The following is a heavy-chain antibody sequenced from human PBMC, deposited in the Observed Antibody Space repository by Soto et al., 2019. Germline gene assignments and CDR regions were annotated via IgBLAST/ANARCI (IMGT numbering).Heavy chain of an antibody. D-gene: IGHD2-8*02. Sequence: SETLSLTCTVSGDSIRSYSWSWIRQPPGKGLEWIGYIHHSGSTNYNPSLKRRVTISVDRSKNQFSLKLSSVTAADTAVYYCASGGVTPLHYWGQGTLVTVSS. CDR1: GDSIRSYS. J-gene: IGHJ4*02. V-gene: IGHV4-59*12. CDR2: IHHSGST. CDR3: ASGGVTPLHY.